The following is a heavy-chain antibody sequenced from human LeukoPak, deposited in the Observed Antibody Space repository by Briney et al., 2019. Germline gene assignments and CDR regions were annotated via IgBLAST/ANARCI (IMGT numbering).Heavy chain of an antibody. CDR2: IKQDGSEK. J-gene: IGHJ5*02. D-gene: IGHD4-17*01. V-gene: IGHV3-7*01. Sequence: PGGSLRLSCAASGFTFSNYWMSWVRQAPGKGLEWVANIKQDGSEKHYVDSVKGRFTISTDNAKNSMGLQMNSLRAEDTAVYYCARSFRGYGDSYWFDPWGQGTLVTVSS. CDR3: ARSFRGYGDSYWFDP. CDR1: GFTFSNYW.